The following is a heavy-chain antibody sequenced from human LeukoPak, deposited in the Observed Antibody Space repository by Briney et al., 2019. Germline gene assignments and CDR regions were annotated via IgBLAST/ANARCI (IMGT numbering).Heavy chain of an antibody. D-gene: IGHD5-18*01. J-gene: IGHJ3*02. CDR1: GGSLSTSGGG. Sequence: SGPTLVNPTQTLTLTCSLSGGSLSTSGGGVGWIRQPPGKALEWLALIYWDDDSRYSPSLKGRLTIAKDTSKNQVVLTLTNMDSVDTATYYCAHSQVFSYGSFHDAYDIWGLGMLVTVSS. CDR2: IYWDDDS. CDR3: AHSQVFSYGSFHDAYDI. V-gene: IGHV2-5*02.